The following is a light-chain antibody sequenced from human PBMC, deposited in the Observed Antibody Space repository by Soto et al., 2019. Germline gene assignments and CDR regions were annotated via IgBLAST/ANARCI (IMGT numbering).Light chain of an antibody. CDR2: EVT. Sequence: QSALTQPASVSGSPGQSITISCTGTSSDIGGYNYVSWYQQNPGKAPKLMIYEVTNRPSGVSNRFSGSKSGNTASLTISGLQAEDEADYSCSSYRSSSTLVVFGGGTKLTVL. CDR3: SSYRSSSTLVV. V-gene: IGLV2-14*01. J-gene: IGLJ2*01. CDR1: SSDIGGYNY.